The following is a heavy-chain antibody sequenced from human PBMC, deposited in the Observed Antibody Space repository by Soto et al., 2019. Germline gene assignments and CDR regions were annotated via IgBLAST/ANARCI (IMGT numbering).Heavy chain of an antibody. D-gene: IGHD3-10*01. CDR1: GFTFDDYV. CDR2: ISWNSGSI. V-gene: IGHV3-9*01. Sequence: EVQLVESGGGFVQPGRSLRLSCAASGFTFDDYVMHWVRQAPGKGLEWVSGISWNSGSIGHADSVKGRITISRDNAKNSLYLQMSSLRVEDTALYYCAKDLSSGYYGPGSYIDYWGQGTLVTVSS. J-gene: IGHJ4*02. CDR3: AKDLSSGYYGPGSYIDY.